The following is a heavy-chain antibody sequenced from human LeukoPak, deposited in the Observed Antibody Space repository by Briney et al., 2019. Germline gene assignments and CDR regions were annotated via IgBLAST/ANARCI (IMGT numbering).Heavy chain of an antibody. CDR2: ISAYNGNT. J-gene: IGHJ4*02. Sequence: ASVKVSCKASGYTFTSYGISWVRQAPGQGLEWMGRISAYNGNTNYAQKLQGRVTMTTDTSTSTAYMELRSLRSDDTAVYYCARDVLELLWFGELLSPLDYWGQGTLVTVSS. V-gene: IGHV1-18*01. CDR3: ARDVLELLWFGELLSPLDY. D-gene: IGHD3-10*01. CDR1: GYTFTSYG.